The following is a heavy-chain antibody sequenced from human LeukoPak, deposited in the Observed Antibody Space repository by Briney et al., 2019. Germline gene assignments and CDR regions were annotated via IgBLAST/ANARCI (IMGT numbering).Heavy chain of an antibody. D-gene: IGHD3-10*01. CDR2: IWYDGTNK. V-gene: IGHV3-33*01. CDR1: GFSFSNCG. Sequence: GGSLRLSCAASGFSFSNCGMHWVRQAPGKGLEWVAVIWYDGTNKYYADSVKGRFTISRDNSKNSLYLQMNSLGAEDTAVYYCARSSWGSYYPLFDYWGQGTLVTVSS. J-gene: IGHJ4*02. CDR3: ARSSWGSYYPLFDY.